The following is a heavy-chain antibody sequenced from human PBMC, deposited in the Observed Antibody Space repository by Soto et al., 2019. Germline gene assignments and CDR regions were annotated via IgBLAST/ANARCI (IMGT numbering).Heavy chain of an antibody. CDR3: AKDRSNSPYCYYGLDV. CDR1: GFAFDYYA. Sequence: PGGSLRLSCAASGFAFDYYAMTWVRQAPGKGLEWVSTFSGSGGGAYYADSVKGRFTISRDNSKNTLFLQMSSLRADDTAVYFCAKDRSNSPYCYYGLDVWGQGTTVTVSS. D-gene: IGHD6-13*01. J-gene: IGHJ6*02. CDR2: FSGSGGGA. V-gene: IGHV3-23*01.